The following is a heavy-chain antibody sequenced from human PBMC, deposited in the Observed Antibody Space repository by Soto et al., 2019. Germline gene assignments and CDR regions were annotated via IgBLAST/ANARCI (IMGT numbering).Heavy chain of an antibody. V-gene: IGHV1-46*01. Sequence: QVQLVQSGAEVKKTGASVRVSCKASGYTFTHYYIHWVRQAPGQGLEWMGIINPNGGITTYAQKFRAGFSMTRDTSTSTVYPELITLRSEAAAVYYCATSVNSAFAFDYWGQGTRVTVSS. CDR3: ATSVNSAFAFDY. D-gene: IGHD5-18*01. J-gene: IGHJ4*02. CDR2: INPNGGIT. CDR1: GYTFTHYY.